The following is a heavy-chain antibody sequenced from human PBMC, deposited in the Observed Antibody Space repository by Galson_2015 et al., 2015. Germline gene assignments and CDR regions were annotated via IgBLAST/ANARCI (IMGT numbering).Heavy chain of an antibody. CDR1: GYTFTGYY. Sequence: SVKVSCKASGYTFTGYYMHWVRQAPGQGLEWMGWINPNSGGTNYAQKFQGWVTMTRDTSISTAYMELSRLRSDDTAVYYCARGPRITIFGVVIGYYYMDVWGKGTTVTVSS. V-gene: IGHV1-2*04. D-gene: IGHD3-3*01. CDR3: ARGPRITIFGVVIGYYYMDV. J-gene: IGHJ6*03. CDR2: INPNSGGT.